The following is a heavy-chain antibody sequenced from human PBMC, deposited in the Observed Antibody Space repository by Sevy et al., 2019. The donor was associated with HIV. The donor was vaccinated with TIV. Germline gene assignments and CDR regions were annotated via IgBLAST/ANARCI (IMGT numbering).Heavy chain of an antibody. CDR2: VDPSAGNT. Sequence: ASVKVSCKASGDTFTNNYIHWVRQAPGQRLEWMGMVDPSAGNTTYAQKFQGRVTMTRDTSTSIHYMDLSSLRSEDTAVYYCVRADPDQHFDSWGQGTLVTVSS. CDR3: VRADPDQHFDS. V-gene: IGHV1-46*01. CDR1: GDTFTNNY. J-gene: IGHJ4*02.